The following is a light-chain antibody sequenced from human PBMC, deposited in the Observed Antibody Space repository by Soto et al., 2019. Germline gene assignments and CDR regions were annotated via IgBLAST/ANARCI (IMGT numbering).Light chain of an antibody. J-gene: IGKJ1*01. CDR3: QQRSNWPWT. V-gene: IGKV3-11*01. CDR1: QSVSTY. CDR2: DAS. Sequence: EIVLTQSPATLSLSPGDRATLSCRASQSVSTYFAWYQQKTGQAPRLLMYDASNRATGIPARFSGSGSGTDFTLTISSLEPEDFAVYYCQQRSNWPWTFGQGTKVEIK.